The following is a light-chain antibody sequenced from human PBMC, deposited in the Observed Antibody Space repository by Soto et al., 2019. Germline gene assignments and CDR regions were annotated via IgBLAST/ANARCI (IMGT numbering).Light chain of an antibody. J-gene: IGKJ1*01. V-gene: IGKV3-20*01. CDR1: QSVSSSY. Sequence: EIVLTQSPGTLSLSPGETATLSCRASQSVSSSYLAWYQQKTGQAPRLLIYGESSRATGIPDRFSGSGSGTDLTLTISRLEPEDFAVYYCQQYGSSPETFGQGTKVDIK. CDR3: QQYGSSPET. CDR2: GES.